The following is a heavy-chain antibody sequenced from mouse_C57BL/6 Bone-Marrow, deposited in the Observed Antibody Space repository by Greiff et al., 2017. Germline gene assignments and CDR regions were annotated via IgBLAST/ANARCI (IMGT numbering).Heavy chain of an antibody. D-gene: IGHD2-1*01. CDR1: GYAFSSSW. CDR3: ARIGNYHYYAMDY. Sequence: VQLHQSGPELVKPGASVKISCKASGYAFSSSWMNWVKQRPGKGLEWIGRIYPGDGDTNYNGKFKGKATLTADKSSSTAYMQLSSLTSEDSAVYFCARIGNYHYYAMDYWGQGTSVTVSS. J-gene: IGHJ4*01. CDR2: IYPGDGDT. V-gene: IGHV1-82*01.